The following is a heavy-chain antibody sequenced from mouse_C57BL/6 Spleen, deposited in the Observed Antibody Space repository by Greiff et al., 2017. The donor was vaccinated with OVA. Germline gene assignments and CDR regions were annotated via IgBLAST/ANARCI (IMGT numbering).Heavy chain of an antibody. D-gene: IGHD3-2*02. J-gene: IGHJ2*01. CDR1: GYAFTNYL. CDR2: INPGSGGT. V-gene: IGHV1-54*01. CDR3: ARKEGLRLRGEGYFDY. Sequence: QVQLQQSGAELVRPGTSVKVSCKASGYAFTNYLIEWVKQRPGQGLEWIGVINPGSGGTTYNEKFKGKATLTADKSSSTAYMQLSSLTSEDSAVYFCARKEGLRLRGEGYFDYWGQGTTLTVSS.